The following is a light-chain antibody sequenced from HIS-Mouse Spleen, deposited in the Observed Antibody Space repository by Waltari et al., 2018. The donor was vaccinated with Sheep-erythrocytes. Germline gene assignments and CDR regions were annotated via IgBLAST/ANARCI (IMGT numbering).Light chain of an antibody. CDR3: CSYAGSYNHV. Sequence: QSALTQPRSVSGSPGQSVTISCTGTSSDVGGYNYASWYQQHPGKAPKLMIYDVSKRPSGVPDRFYGSKSGNTASLTISGLQAEDEADYYCCSYAGSYNHVFATGTKVTVL. CDR1: SSDVGGYNY. V-gene: IGLV2-11*01. J-gene: IGLJ1*01. CDR2: DVS.